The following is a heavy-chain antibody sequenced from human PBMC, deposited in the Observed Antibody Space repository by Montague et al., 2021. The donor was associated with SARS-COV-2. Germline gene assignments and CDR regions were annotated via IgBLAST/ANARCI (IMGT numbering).Heavy chain of an antibody. Sequence: SETLSLTCSVSGDSVNRNYWSWVRQPPGKGLEWLGYIFYSGSTYNPSLNSRVTMSLATSKNHFSLNLISVTAADTAVYYCAKASRGYGGDFDSWGQGTLVIVSS. J-gene: IGHJ4*02. CDR2: IFYSGST. D-gene: IGHD4-23*01. CDR3: AKASRGYGGDFDS. CDR1: GDSVNRNY. V-gene: IGHV4-59*02.